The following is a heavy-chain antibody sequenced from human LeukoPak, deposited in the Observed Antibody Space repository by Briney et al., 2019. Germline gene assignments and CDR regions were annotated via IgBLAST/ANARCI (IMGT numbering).Heavy chain of an antibody. CDR3: AADHLHYDSSGAKEN. Sequence: SVKLSCKASGFTFTSSAVQWVRQARGQRLEWIGWIVVGSGNTNYAQKFQERVTITRDMSTSTAYMELSRLRSEDTAVYYCAADHLHYDSSGAKENWGQGTLVTVSS. CDR1: GFTFTSSA. J-gene: IGHJ4*02. V-gene: IGHV1-58*01. CDR2: IVVGSGNT. D-gene: IGHD3-22*01.